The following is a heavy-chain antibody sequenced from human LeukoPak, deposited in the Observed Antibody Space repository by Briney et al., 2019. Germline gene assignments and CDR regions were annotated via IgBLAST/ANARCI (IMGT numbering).Heavy chain of an antibody. CDR1: GFTFSSYW. Sequence: GGSLRLSCAASGFTFSSYWMSWVRQAPGKGLEWVANIKQDGSEKYYVDSVKGRFTISRDNAKNSLYLQMNSLRAEDTAVYYWPKDRPAPSDNYGGKETLVTASS. V-gene: IGHV3-7*03. J-gene: IGHJ4*02. CDR3: PKDRPAPSDNY. D-gene: IGHD3-9*01. CDR2: IKQDGSEK.